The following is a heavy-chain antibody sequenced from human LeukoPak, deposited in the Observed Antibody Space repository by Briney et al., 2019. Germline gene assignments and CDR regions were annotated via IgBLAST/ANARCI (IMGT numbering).Heavy chain of an antibody. Sequence: SGTLSLTCTVSGGSISSYYWSWIRQPPGKGLEWIGYIYYSGSTYYNPSLKSRVTISVDTSKNQFSLKLSSVTAADTAVYYCASPSGYSGYGFVYWGQGTLVTVSS. D-gene: IGHD5-12*01. V-gene: IGHV4-30-4*01. CDR3: ASPSGYSGYGFVY. CDR1: GGSISSYY. J-gene: IGHJ4*02. CDR2: IYYSGST.